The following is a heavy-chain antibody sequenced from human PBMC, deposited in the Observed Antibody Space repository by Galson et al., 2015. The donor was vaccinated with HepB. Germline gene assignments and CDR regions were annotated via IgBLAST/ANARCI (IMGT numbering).Heavy chain of an antibody. Sequence: SLRLSCAASGFTFSSYAMSWVRQAPGKGLEWVSGISGSGSSTYYADSVKGRFTISRDNSKNTLYLQMNSLRAEDTAVYYCAKGGTIFGVVIDYYFDYWGQGTLVTVSS. J-gene: IGHJ4*02. CDR1: GFTFSSYA. D-gene: IGHD3-3*01. V-gene: IGHV3-23*01. CDR2: ISGSGSST. CDR3: AKGGTIFGVVIDYYFDY.